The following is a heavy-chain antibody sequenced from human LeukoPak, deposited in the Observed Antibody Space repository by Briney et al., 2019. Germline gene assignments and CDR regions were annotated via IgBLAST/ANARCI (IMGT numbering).Heavy chain of an antibody. J-gene: IGHJ5*02. V-gene: IGHV1-8*01. Sequence: ASVKVSCKASGYTFTSYDINWVRQATGQGLEWMGWMNPNSGNTGYAQKFQGRVTMTRNTSISTAYMELSSLKSEDTAVYYCARNPPNSGSFDLWGQGTLVTVSS. CDR3: ARNPPNSGSFDL. CDR2: MNPNSGNT. D-gene: IGHD3-22*01. CDR1: GYTFTSYD.